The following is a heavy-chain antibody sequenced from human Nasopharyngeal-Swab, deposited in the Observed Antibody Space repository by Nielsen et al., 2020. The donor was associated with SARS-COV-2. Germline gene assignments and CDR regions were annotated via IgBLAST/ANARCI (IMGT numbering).Heavy chain of an antibody. V-gene: IGHV3-53*04. CDR2: IYSGGST. CDR3: ARDFDWLLDGVGGMDV. CDR1: GFTVSSNY. J-gene: IGHJ6*02. Sequence: GGSLRLSCAASGFTVSSNYMSWVRQAPGKGLEWVSVIYSGGSTYYADSVKGRFTISRHNSKNTLYLQMNSLRAEDTAVYYCARDFDWLLDGVGGMDVWGQGTTVTVSS. D-gene: IGHD3-9*01.